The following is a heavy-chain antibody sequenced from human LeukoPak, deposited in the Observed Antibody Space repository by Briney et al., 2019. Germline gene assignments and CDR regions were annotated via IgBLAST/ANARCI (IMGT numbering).Heavy chain of an antibody. V-gene: IGHV3-74*01. CDR3: ARLADAGTYYFDY. D-gene: IGHD6-13*01. CDR1: GFTFSNYW. J-gene: IGHJ4*02. CDR2: IHSDGSST. Sequence: GGSLRLSCAASGFTFSNYWMHWVRQAPGKGLVWVSRIHSDGSSTTSADSVKGRFTISRDNAENTLYLQMNSLRAEDTAVYYCARLADAGTYYFDYWGQGTLVTVSS.